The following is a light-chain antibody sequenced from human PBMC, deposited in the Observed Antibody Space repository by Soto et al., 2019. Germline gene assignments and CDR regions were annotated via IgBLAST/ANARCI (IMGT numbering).Light chain of an antibody. CDR3: LQDYTYPRT. CDR1: QGIRSD. CDR2: VAS. J-gene: IGKJ1*01. V-gene: IGKV1-6*01. Sequence: AIQMTQSPSSLSASVGDRVTITCRASQGIRSDLAWYQKKSGKAPKLLIYVASSLQSGVPSRFSGSGSGSDFTLTISSLQPEDFATYYCLQDYTYPRTFGQGTSVEI.